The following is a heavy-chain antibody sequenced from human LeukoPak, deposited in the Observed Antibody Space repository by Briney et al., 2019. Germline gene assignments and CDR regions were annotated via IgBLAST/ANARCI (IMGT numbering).Heavy chain of an antibody. V-gene: IGHV1-69*13. CDR3: ARVLGYYDSSGYYYWYYFDY. J-gene: IGHJ4*02. D-gene: IGHD3-22*01. CDR2: IIPIFGTA. CDR1: GGTFRSYA. Sequence: SVKVSCKASGGTFRSYAFTWVRQAPGQGLEWMGGIIPIFGTANYAQKFQGRVTITADESTSTAYMELSSLRSEDTAVYYCARVLGYYDSSGYYYWYYFDYWGQGTLXTVSS.